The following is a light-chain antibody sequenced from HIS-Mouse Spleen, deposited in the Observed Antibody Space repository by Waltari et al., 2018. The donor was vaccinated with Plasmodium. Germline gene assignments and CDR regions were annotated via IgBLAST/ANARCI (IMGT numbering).Light chain of an antibody. CDR1: QSISSW. Sequence: DIQLPQYPSTLVPFVAARVTITCRASQSISSWLAWYQQKPGKAPKLLIYKASSLESGVPSRFSGSGSGTEFTLTISSLQPDDFATYYCQQYNSYSYTFGQGTKLEIK. J-gene: IGKJ2*01. V-gene: IGKV1-5*03. CDR2: KAS. CDR3: QQYNSYSYT.